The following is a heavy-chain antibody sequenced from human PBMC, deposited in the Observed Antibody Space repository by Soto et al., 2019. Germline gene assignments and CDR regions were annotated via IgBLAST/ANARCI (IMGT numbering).Heavy chain of an antibody. CDR1: GFTFSSYA. CDR3: AKDQRLRKVITMVRGPFDY. D-gene: IGHD3-10*01. J-gene: IGHJ4*02. Sequence: GGSLRLSCAASGFTFSSYAMSWVRQAPGKGLEWVSAISGSGGSTYYADSVKGRFTISRDNSKNTLYLQMNSLRAEDTAVYYCAKDQRLRKVITMVRGPFDYWGQGTLVTVSS. CDR2: ISGSGGST. V-gene: IGHV3-23*01.